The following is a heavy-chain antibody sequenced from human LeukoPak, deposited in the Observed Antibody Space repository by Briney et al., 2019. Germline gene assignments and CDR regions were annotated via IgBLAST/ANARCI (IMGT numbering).Heavy chain of an antibody. J-gene: IGHJ3*02. CDR2: INPSGGST. CDR3: ATAPWELLYAFDI. Sequence: GASVKVSCKASGYTFTGYYMHWVRQAPGQGLEWMGIINPSGGSTSYAQKFQGRVTMTRDTSTSTVYMELSSLRSEDTAVYYCATAPWELLYAFDIWGQGTMVTVSS. V-gene: IGHV1-46*01. D-gene: IGHD1-26*01. CDR1: GYTFTGYY.